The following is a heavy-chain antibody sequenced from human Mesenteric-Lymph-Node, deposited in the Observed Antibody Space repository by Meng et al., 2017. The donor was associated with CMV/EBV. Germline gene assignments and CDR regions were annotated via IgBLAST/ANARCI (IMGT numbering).Heavy chain of an antibody. Sequence: GSLRLSCTVSGGSISSSSYYWGWIRQPPGKGLEWIGSIYYSGSTYYNPSLKSRVTISVDTSKNQFSLKLSSVTAADTAVYYCARVYCSSTSCYTGRGYFDYWGQGTLVTVSS. D-gene: IGHD2-2*02. CDR2: IYYSGST. V-gene: IGHV4-39*07. CDR1: GGSISSSSYY. CDR3: ARVYCSSTSCYTGRGYFDY. J-gene: IGHJ4*02.